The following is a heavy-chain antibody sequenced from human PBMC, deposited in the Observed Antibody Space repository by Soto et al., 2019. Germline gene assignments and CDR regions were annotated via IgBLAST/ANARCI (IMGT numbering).Heavy chain of an antibody. V-gene: IGHV1-69*12. CDR3: ARDGDPQSAFWSGPLGGGRFDP. Sequence: QVQLVQSGAEVKKPGSSVNVSCKTSGGTFGNSAVTWVRQAPGQGLEWLGGIVPMFGTANYAQKFQGRVTITADESTITAYTELSSLETDDTAVCYYARDGDPQSAFWSGPLGGGRFDPWGQGTLVTVSS. CDR2: IVPMFGTA. D-gene: IGHD3-3*01. CDR1: GGTFGNSA. J-gene: IGHJ5*02.